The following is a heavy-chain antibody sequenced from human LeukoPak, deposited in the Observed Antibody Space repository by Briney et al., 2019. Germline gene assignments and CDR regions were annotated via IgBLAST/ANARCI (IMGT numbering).Heavy chain of an antibody. CDR1: RYSFTNYW. CDR3: VVSPHSVYYCYFDF. D-gene: IGHD5/OR15-5a*01. V-gene: IGHV5-51*01. J-gene: IGHJ4*02. CDR2: IYPGDSET. Sequence: GESLKISCKGSRYSFTNYWIGWVRQMPGKGLQWMGSIYPGDSETRYSPSFQGQVTISADKSISTAYLQWSSLTASDTAMYYCVVSPHSVYYCYFDFWGQGTLVTVSS.